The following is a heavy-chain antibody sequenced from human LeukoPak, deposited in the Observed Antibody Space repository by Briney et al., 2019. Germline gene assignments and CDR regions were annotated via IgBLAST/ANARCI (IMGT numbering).Heavy chain of an antibody. V-gene: IGHV1-46*01. D-gene: IGHD3-10*01. CDR3: AREYIRCGELLDAFDI. Sequence: ASVKVSCKASGYTFTSYYMHWVRQAPGQGLEWMGIINPSGGSTSYAQKFQGRVTMTRDTSTSTVYMELSSLRSEDTAVYYCAREYIRCGELLDAFDIWGQGTMVTVSS. J-gene: IGHJ3*02. CDR2: INPSGGST. CDR1: GYTFTSYY.